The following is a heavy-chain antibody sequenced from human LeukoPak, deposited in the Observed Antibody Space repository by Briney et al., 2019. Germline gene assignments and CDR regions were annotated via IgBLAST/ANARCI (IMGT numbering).Heavy chain of an antibody. D-gene: IGHD1-1*01. CDR1: GFNFDNYG. J-gene: IGHJ4*02. CDR3: AREQQPSDF. Sequence: GGSLRLSCTASGFNFDNYGMSWVRQPPGKGLEWVSSINWNGGSTSYADSVKGRFVISRDNTKNSLYLQMSGLRAEDTAFYFCAREQQPSDFWGPGTLVAVSS. V-gene: IGHV3-20*04. CDR2: INWNGGST.